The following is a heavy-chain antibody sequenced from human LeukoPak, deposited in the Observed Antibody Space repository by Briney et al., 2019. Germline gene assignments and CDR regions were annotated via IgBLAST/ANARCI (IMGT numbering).Heavy chain of an antibody. D-gene: IGHD3-22*01. Sequence: WASVKVSCKASGYTFTSYYMHWVRQAPGQGLEWMGIINPSGGSTSYAQKFQGRVTMTRDMSTSTVYMELSSLRSEDTAVYYCAREPLTMIVVGGPDYRGQGTLVTVSS. CDR1: GYTFTSYY. CDR3: AREPLTMIVVGGPDY. J-gene: IGHJ4*02. CDR2: INPSGGST. V-gene: IGHV1-46*01.